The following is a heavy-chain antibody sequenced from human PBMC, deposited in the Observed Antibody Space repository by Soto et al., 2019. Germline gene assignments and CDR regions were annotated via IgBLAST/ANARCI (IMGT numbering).Heavy chain of an antibody. Sequence: ASVKVSCKASGYTFTSYDINWVRQATGQGLEWMGWMNPNSGNTGYAQKFQGRVTMTRNTSISTAYMELSSLRSEDTAVYYCARERGFWSGYSPYYYYYMDVWGKGTTVTVSS. J-gene: IGHJ6*03. CDR3: ARERGFWSGYSPYYYYYMDV. D-gene: IGHD3-3*01. CDR2: MNPNSGNT. CDR1: GYTFTSYD. V-gene: IGHV1-8*01.